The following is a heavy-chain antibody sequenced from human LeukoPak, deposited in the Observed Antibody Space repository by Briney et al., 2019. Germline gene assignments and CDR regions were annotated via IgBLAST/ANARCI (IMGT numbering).Heavy chain of an antibody. V-gene: IGHV4-59*01. CDR2: IYYSGST. J-gene: IGHJ6*03. Sequence: SETLSLTCTVSGGSISSYYWSWIRQPPGKGLEWIGYIYYSGSTNYNPSLKSRVTISVDTSKNQFSLKLSSVTAADTAVYYCARHGGAIYYYYMDVWGKGTTVTVSS. CDR3: ARHGGAIYYYYMDV. D-gene: IGHD3-3*01. CDR1: GGSISSYY.